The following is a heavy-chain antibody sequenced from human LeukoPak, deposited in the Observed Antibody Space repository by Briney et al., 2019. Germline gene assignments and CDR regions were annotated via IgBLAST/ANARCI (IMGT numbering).Heavy chain of an antibody. D-gene: IGHD3-3*01. V-gene: IGHV1-24*01. CDR2: FDPEDGET. CDR1: GYTLTELS. CDR3: ATTNVLRFLEWSHY. Sequence: GASVKVSCKVSGYTLTELSMHWVRQAPGKGLEWMGGFDPEDGETIYAQKFQGRVTMTEDTSTDTAYMELSSLRSEDTAVYYCATTNVLRFLEWSHYWGQGTLVTVSS. J-gene: IGHJ4*02.